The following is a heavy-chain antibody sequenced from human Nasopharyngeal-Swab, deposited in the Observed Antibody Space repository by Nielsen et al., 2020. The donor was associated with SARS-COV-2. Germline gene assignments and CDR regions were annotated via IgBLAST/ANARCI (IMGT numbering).Heavy chain of an antibody. J-gene: IGHJ6*03. CDR1: GFAFSDSA. CDR2: ILYDGSNK. CDR3: ARTDRGGSYFSEYYYYMDV. D-gene: IGHD1-26*01. Sequence: GGSLRLSCAASGFAFSDSAIHWVRQAPGKGLEWVAVILYDGSNKYYTDSVKGRFTISRDNSKNTLYLQMNSLRAEDSAVYYCARTDRGGSYFSEYYYYMDVWGTGTTVTVSS. V-gene: IGHV3-30-3*01.